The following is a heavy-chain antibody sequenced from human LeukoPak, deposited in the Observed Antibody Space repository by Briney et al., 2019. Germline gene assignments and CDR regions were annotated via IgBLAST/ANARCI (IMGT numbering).Heavy chain of an antibody. D-gene: IGHD1-14*01. CDR2: VHRNTGNT. Sequence: AASVKVSCKTSGYPFTTYEINWVRQAAGQGLEWMRCVHRNTGNTAYAQRFQGRVTMTRDTSISTAYMELSSLKSNDTAVYFCARGPRNDPWGQGTLVTVSS. J-gene: IGHJ5*02. V-gene: IGHV1-8*01. CDR3: ARGPRNDP. CDR1: GYPFTTYE.